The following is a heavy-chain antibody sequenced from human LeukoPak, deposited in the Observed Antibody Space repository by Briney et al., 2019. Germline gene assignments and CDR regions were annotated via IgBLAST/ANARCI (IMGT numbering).Heavy chain of an antibody. CDR1: GGSISSYY. CDR2: IYTSGRT. D-gene: IGHD6-6*01. J-gene: IGHJ4*02. V-gene: IGHV4-4*07. Sequence: SETLSLTCTVSGGSISSYYWSWIRQPAGNRLEWIGRIYTSGRTNYNPSLQSRVTMSVDTSKKQFSLKLSSVTAADTAVYYCARDPQLGPFDYWGQGTLVTVSS. CDR3: ARDPQLGPFDY.